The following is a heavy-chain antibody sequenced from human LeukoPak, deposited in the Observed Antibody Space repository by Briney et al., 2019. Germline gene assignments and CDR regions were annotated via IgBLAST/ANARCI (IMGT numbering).Heavy chain of an antibody. CDR3: ARGPRFGELLWLYY. V-gene: IGHV4-30-2*01. CDR1: GGSISSGGYY. J-gene: IGHJ4*02. D-gene: IGHD3-10*01. CDR2: IYHSGST. Sequence: SQTLSLTCTVSGGSISSGGYYWSWIRQPPGKGLEWIGYIYHSGSTYYNPSLKSRVTISVDRSKNQFSLKLSSVTAADTAVYYCARGPRFGELLWLYYWGQGTLVTVSS.